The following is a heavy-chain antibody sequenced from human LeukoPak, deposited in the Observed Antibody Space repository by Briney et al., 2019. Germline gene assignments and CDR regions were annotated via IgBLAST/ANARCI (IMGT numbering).Heavy chain of an antibody. J-gene: IGHJ5*02. D-gene: IGHD3-9*01. CDR3: ARDKRLSDIAEGWFDP. Sequence: SSETLSLTCTVSGGSISSYYWSWIRQPPGKGLEWIGYIYYSGSTNYNPSLKSRVTISVDTSKNQFSLKLSSVTAADTAVYYCARDKRLSDIAEGWFDPWGQGTLVTVSS. CDR1: GGSISSYY. V-gene: IGHV4-59*01. CDR2: IYYSGST.